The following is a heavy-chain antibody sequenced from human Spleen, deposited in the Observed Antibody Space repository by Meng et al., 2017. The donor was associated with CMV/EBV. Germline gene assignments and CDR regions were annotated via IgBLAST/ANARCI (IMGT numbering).Heavy chain of an antibody. Sequence: QLQPTQWGAGLLKPSETLSLPCAVYGGSFSGYYWSWIRQPPGKGLEWIGEINHSGSTNYNPSLKSRVTISVDTSKNQFSLKLSSVTAADTAVYYCARALIRATIDYWGQGTLVTSPQ. D-gene: IGHD1-26*01. CDR3: ARALIRATIDY. CDR1: GGSFSGYY. CDR2: INHSGST. J-gene: IGHJ4*02. V-gene: IGHV4-34*01.